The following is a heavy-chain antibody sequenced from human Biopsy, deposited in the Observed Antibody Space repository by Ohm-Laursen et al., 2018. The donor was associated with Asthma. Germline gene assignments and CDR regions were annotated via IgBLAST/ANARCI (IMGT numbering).Heavy chain of an antibody. CDR1: GFTFSSYG. CDR2: MSYDGSIK. CDR3: ARGLDYSGRSGFDY. Sequence: SLRLSCAASGFTFSSYGMDWVRQAPGKGLEWVALMSYDGSIKDYADSVKGRFTISRDNSMNTLYLHMNSLRVGDTAVYYCARGLDYSGRSGFDYWGQGTLVIVSS. D-gene: IGHD3-10*01. V-gene: IGHV3-33*05. J-gene: IGHJ4*02.